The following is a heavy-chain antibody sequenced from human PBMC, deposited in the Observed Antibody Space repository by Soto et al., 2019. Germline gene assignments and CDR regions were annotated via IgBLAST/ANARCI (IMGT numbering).Heavy chain of an antibody. CDR2: ISGSGGST. D-gene: IGHD3-9*01. V-gene: IGHV3-23*01. J-gene: IGHJ6*02. CDR1: GFPFSSYA. Sequence: GGSLRPPFAPPGFPFSSYAMGWVPPAPGKGLEWVSAISGSGGSTYYADSVKGRFTISRDNSKNTLYLQMNSLRAEDTAVYYCARARYYDILTGHMDVWGQGTTVTVSS. CDR3: ARARYYDILTGHMDV.